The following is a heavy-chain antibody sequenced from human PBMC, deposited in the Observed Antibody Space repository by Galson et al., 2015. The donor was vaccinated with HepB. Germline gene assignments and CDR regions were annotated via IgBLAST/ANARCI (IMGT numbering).Heavy chain of an antibody. V-gene: IGHV3-23*01. D-gene: IGHD1-26*01. Sequence: FLRLSCAASGFTFRSYPMSWVRQAPGKGLEWVSGVDETGYATYYTDSVRGRFTISRDNSKDTLYLQMSSLRAEDTAVYYCAKEFRVGLTPHFDYWGQGTLVTVSS. CDR3: AKEFRVGLTPHFDY. CDR2: VDETGYAT. J-gene: IGHJ4*02. CDR1: GFTFRSYP.